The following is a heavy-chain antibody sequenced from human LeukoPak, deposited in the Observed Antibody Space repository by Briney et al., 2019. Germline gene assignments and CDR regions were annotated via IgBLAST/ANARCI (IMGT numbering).Heavy chain of an antibody. J-gene: IGHJ4*02. CDR2: IYPGDSDT. V-gene: IGHV5-51*01. Sequence: GESLQISCKGSGYSFTSYWIGWVRQMPGKGLEWMGIIYPGDSDTRYSPSFQGQVTISADKSINTAYLQWSSLKASDTAMYYCARHVGTVTTGLDYWGQGTLVTVSS. CDR3: ARHVGTVTTGLDY. D-gene: IGHD4-17*01. CDR1: GYSFTSYW.